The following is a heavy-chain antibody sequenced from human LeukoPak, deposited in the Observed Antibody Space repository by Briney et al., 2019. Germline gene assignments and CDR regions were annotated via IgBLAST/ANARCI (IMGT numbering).Heavy chain of an antibody. V-gene: IGHV3-30*02. Sequence: PGGSLRLSCAASGFTFSSYGMHWVRQAPGKGLEWVAFIRYDGSNKYYADSVKGRFTISRDNSKNTLYLQMNSLRAEDTAVYYCAKVGQLRWFLGYWGQGTLVTVSS. CDR1: GFTFSSYG. CDR2: IRYDGSNK. J-gene: IGHJ4*02. D-gene: IGHD4-23*01. CDR3: AKVGQLRWFLGY.